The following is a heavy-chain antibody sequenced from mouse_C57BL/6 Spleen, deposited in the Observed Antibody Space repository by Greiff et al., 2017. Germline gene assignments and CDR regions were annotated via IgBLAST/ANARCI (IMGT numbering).Heavy chain of an antibody. J-gene: IGHJ4*01. CDR3: ARGAGSDLDG. V-gene: IGHV1-80*01. CDR2: IYPGDGDT. Sequence: VQLQQSGAELVKPGASVKMSCKASGYAFTSYWMNWVKQRPGKGLEWIGQIYPGDGDTNYNGKFKGKATLTADKSSSTAYMQLSSLTSEDSAVYFSARGAGSDLDGWGKGTSVTAAS. CDR1: GYAFTSYW. D-gene: IGHD3-3*01.